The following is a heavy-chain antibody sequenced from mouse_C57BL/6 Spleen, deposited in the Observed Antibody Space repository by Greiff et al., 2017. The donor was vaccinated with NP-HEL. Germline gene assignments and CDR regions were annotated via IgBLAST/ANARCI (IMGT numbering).Heavy chain of an antibody. Sequence: EVKLVESEGGLVQPGSSMKLSCTASGFTFSDYYMAWVRQVPEKGLEWVANINYDGSSTYYLDSLKSRFIISRDNAKNILYLQMSSLKSEDTATYYCAREFDYYGSSYWYFDVWGTGTTVTVSS. CDR1: GFTFSDYY. CDR2: INYDGSST. D-gene: IGHD1-1*01. CDR3: AREFDYYGSSYWYFDV. V-gene: IGHV5-16*01. J-gene: IGHJ1*03.